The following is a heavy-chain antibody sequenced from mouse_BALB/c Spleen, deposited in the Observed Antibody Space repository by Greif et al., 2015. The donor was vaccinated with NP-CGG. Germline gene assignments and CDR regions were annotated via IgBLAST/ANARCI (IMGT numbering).Heavy chain of an antibody. V-gene: IGHV7-1*02. CDR3: ARDGNYWYFDV. CDR2: SRNKANDYTT. J-gene: IGHJ1*01. CDR1: GFTFSDFY. Sequence: EVQGVESGGGLVQPGGSLRLPCATSGFTFSDFYMEWVRQPPGKRLEWIAASRNKANDYTTEYSASVKGRFIVSRDTSQSILYLQMNALRAEDTAIYYCARDGNYWYFDVWGAGTTVTVSS.